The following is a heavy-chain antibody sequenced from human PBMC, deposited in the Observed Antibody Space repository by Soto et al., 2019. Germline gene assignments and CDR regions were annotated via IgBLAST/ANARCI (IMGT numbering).Heavy chain of an antibody. CDR1: GYIFTSYY. CDR2: INPSGGST. D-gene: IGHD6-13*01. V-gene: IGHV1-46*01. J-gene: IGHJ6*02. CDR3: ARAAYELSTPYSSSWGYYYYGMDV. Sequence: ASVKVSCKAVGYIFTSYYIHWVRQAPGQGLEWMGLINPSGGSTNYAQKFQGRVTVTRDTSISTAYMELSRLRSDDTAVYYCARAAYELSTPYSSSWGYYYYGMDVWGQGTTVTVS.